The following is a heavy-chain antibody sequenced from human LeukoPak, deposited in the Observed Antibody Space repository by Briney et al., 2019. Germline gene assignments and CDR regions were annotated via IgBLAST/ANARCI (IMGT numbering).Heavy chain of an antibody. J-gene: IGHJ4*02. D-gene: IGHD1-26*01. CDR1: GYSISTDYY. Sequence: PSETLSLTCSVSGYSISTDYYWGWIRQPPGKGLEWIGSIYYSGSTYYNPSLKSRVTISVDTSKNQFSLKLSSVTAADTAVYYCARARGSYYEWSGYWGQGTLVTVSS. CDR3: ARARGSYYEWSGY. CDR2: IYYSGST. V-gene: IGHV4-38-2*02.